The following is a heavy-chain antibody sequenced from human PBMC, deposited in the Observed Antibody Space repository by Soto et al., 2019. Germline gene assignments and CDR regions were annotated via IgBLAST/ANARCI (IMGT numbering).Heavy chain of an antibody. V-gene: IGHV3-23*01. D-gene: IGHD3-22*01. J-gene: IGHJ4*02. CDR3: AKAGLWGIVVVMDY. CDR2: ISGSGGST. Sequence: PGGSLRLSCAASGFTFSSYAMSWVRQAPGKGLEWVSAISGSGGSTYYADSVKGRFTISRDNSKNTLYLQMNSLRAEDTAVYYRAKAGLWGIVVVMDYWGQGTLVTVSS. CDR1: GFTFSSYA.